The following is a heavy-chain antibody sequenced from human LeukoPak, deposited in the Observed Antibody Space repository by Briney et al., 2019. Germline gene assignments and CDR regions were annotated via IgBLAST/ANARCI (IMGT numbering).Heavy chain of an antibody. D-gene: IGHD3-22*01. CDR3: ARDTYYYDSSGYFDY. CDR1: GYTFSSYG. V-gene: IGHV1-18*01. CDR2: ISAYSGNT. Sequence: ASVKVSCKASGYTFSSYGISWVRQAPGQGLEWMGWISAYSGNTNYAQKLQGRVTMTTDTSTSTAYMELRSLRSDDTAVYYCARDTYYYDSSGYFDYWGQGTPVTVSS. J-gene: IGHJ4*02.